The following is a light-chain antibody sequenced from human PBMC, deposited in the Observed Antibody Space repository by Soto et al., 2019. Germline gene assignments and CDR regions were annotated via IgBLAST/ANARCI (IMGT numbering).Light chain of an antibody. CDR2: AVS. CDR1: QGIDNS. V-gene: IGKV1-33*01. J-gene: IGKJ5*01. CDR3: QQHAGRPAMT. Sequence: IQLTQSPSSLSASVGETVTITCRASQGIDNSSNWYQHKPGKAPKLLVYAVSFLETGVPSRFSGRGSGTVFSLTIISLQSDDFATYYCQQHAGRPAMTFGQGTRLDSK.